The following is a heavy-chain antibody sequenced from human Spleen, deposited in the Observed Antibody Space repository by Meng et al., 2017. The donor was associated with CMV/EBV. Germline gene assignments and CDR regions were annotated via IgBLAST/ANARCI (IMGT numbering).Heavy chain of an antibody. Sequence: SFKASGGTLRSYTISWVRQAPGQGLEWMGRIIPILGIANYAQKFQGRVTITADKSTSTAYMELSSLRSEDTAVYYCARDPGDRWFDPWGQGTLVTVSS. CDR1: GGTLRSYT. CDR2: IIPILGIA. V-gene: IGHV1-69*04. CDR3: ARDPGDRWFDP. J-gene: IGHJ5*02. D-gene: IGHD7-27*01.